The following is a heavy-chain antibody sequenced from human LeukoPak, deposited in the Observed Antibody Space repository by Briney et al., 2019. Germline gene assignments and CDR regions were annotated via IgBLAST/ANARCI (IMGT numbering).Heavy chain of an antibody. CDR3: ARKTPRFGGYDY. Sequence: PGGSLRLSCAASGFTVSSSYMSWVRQAPGKGLEWVSLIYSAGSTYYADSVKGRFTISRDNSKNTLYLQMNSLRAEDTAVYYCARKTPRFGGYDYWGQGTLVTVSS. CDR1: GFTVSSSY. J-gene: IGHJ4*02. V-gene: IGHV3-66*01. D-gene: IGHD5-12*01. CDR2: IYSAGST.